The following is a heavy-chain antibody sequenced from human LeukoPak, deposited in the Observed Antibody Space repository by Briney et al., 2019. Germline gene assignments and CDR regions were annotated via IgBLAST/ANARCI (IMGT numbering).Heavy chain of an antibody. CDR1: GCSFTNHF. D-gene: IGHD3-10*01. J-gene: IGHJ6*03. Sequence: PSETLPLTCSISGCSFTNHFWRWVRQPAGKGLEWMGRIYHSGSTNYNPSLKSRVTLSVDTSKNQFSLMLSSLTAADTAVYYCAGEDSGSYYNYYYFYMDLWGKGTTVTISS. CDR2: IYHSGST. CDR3: AGEDSGSYYNYYYFYMDL. V-gene: IGHV4-4*07.